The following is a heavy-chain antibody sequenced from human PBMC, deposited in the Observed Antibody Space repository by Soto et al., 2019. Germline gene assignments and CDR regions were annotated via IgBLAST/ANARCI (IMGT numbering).Heavy chain of an antibody. Sequence: QVQLVQSGAEVKKPGSSVKVSCKASGGTFSSYAISWVRQAPGQGLEWMGGIIPIFGTANYAQKFQGRVTITADKSTSTADGDQSSMRSEDAAVNYCAGDREYYDFLTGYLDDYYYYGMDVWGQGPTFPVSS. V-gene: IGHV1-69*06. CDR1: GGTFSSYA. CDR3: AGDREYYDFLTGYLDDYYYYGMDV. D-gene: IGHD3-9*01. J-gene: IGHJ6*02. CDR2: IIPIFGTA.